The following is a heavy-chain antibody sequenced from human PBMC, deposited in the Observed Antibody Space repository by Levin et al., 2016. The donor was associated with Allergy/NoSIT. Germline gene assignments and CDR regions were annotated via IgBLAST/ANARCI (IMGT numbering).Heavy chain of an antibody. Sequence: WIRQPPGKGLEWVSGISFNGASTSYADSAKGRFTISRDSSKNMLYLQMDSLTAEDTAVYYCTKGVTTRYFFEYWGQGALVTVSS. J-gene: IGHJ4*02. CDR2: ISFNGAST. V-gene: IGHV3-23*01. CDR3: TKGVTTRYFFEY. D-gene: IGHD4-17*01.